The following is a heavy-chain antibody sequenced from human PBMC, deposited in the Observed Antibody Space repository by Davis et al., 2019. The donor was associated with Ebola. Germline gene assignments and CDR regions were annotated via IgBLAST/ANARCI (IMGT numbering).Heavy chain of an antibody. J-gene: IGHJ6*02. V-gene: IGHV4-31*03. CDR2: IYYSGST. D-gene: IGHD2-8*01. CDR1: GGSISSGGYY. Sequence: PSETLSLTCTVSGGSISSGGYYWSWIRQHPGKGLEWIGYIYYSGSTYYNPSLKSRVTISVDTSKNQFSLKLSSVTAADTAVYYCARDSDIVPGDYGMDVWGQGTTVTVSS. CDR3: ARDSDIVPGDYGMDV.